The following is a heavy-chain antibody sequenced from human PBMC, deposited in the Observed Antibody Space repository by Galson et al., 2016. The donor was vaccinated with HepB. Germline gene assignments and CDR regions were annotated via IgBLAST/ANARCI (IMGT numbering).Heavy chain of an antibody. D-gene: IGHD3-3*01. CDR3: ARDEEWGYYYGMDV. V-gene: IGHV3-21*01. CDR1: GFTFRSYN. J-gene: IGHJ6*02. CDR2: ISSRSCYI. Sequence: SLRLSCAASGFTFRSYNMNWVRQAPGKGLEWVSSISSRSCYIYYTDSVKGRFTISRDNAKNSVYLQMNSLRAEDTAVYYCARDEEWGYYYGMDVWGQGTTVTVSS.